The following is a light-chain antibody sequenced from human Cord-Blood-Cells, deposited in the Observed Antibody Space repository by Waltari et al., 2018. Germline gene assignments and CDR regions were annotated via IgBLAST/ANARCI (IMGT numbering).Light chain of an antibody. J-gene: IGLJ3*02. CDR3: NSRDSSGNHWV. CDR1: SPRSNY. Sequence: SSELTQDPAVSVALGQTVRITSQGASPRSNYATWYQQKPGPAPLLVIYLKNNRPSGIPDRFSGSSSGNTASLTITGAQAEDEADYYCNSRDSSGNHWVFGGGTKLTVL. V-gene: IGLV3-19*01. CDR2: LKN.